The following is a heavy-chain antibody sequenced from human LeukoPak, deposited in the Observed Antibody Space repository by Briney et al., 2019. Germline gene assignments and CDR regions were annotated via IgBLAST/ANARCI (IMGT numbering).Heavy chain of an antibody. CDR3: ATQWGLQLDY. J-gene: IGHJ4*02. CDR1: GGSISSSSYY. CDR2: IYYSGST. D-gene: IGHD1-26*01. Sequence: PSETLSLTCTVSGGSISSSSYYWGWIRQPPGKGLEWIGSIYYSGSTYYNPSLKSRVTISVDTSKNQFSLKLSSVTAADTAVYYCATQWGLQLDYWGQGTLVTVSS. V-gene: IGHV4-39*01.